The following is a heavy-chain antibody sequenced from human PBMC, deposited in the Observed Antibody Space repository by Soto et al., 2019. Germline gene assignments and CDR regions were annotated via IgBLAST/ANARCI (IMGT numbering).Heavy chain of an antibody. CDR1: GYTFTSYG. V-gene: IGHV1-69*13. CDR2: IIPIFGTA. CDR3: ARCSGPDRQSARYYYYYGMDV. D-gene: IGHD2-15*01. Sequence: SVKVSCKASGYTFTSYGISWVRQAPGQGLEWMGGIIPIFGTANYAQKFQGRVTITADESTSTAYMELSSLRSEDTAVYYCARCSGPDRQSARYYYYYGMDVWGQGTTVTVSS. J-gene: IGHJ6*02.